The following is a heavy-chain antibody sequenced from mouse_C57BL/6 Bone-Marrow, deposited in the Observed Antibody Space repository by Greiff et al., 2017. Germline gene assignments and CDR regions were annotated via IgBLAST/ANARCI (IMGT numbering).Heavy chain of an antibody. V-gene: IGHV1-4*01. Sequence: VQRVESGAELARPGASVKMSCKASGYTFTSYTMHWVKQRPGQGLEWIGYINPSSGYTKYNQKFKDKATLTADKSSSTAYMQLSSLTSEDSAVYYCAQRGYFDYWGQGTTLTVSS. CDR1: GYTFTSYT. J-gene: IGHJ2*01. CDR3: AQRGYFDY. CDR2: INPSSGYT.